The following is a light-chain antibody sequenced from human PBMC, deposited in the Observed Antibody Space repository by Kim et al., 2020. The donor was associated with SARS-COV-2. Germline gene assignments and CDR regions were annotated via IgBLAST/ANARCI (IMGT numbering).Light chain of an antibody. J-gene: IGKJ1*01. CDR2: AAS. CDR3: QKYNAAPWT. CDR1: QGISNS. Sequence: ASVGDRVNITCRASQGISNSLAWFQQKPGKAPKVLIYAASTLQSGIPSRFSGSGSGTDFTLTISSLQPEDVATYYCQKYNAAPWTFGQGTKVDIK. V-gene: IGKV1-27*01.